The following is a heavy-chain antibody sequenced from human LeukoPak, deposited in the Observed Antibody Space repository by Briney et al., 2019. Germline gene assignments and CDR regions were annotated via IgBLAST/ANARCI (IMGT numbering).Heavy chain of an antibody. Sequence: PGGSLRLSCAASGFTFSSYAMHWVRQAPGKGLEYVSAISSNGGSTYYANSVKGRFTISRDNSKNTLYLQMGSLRAEDMAVYYCARAGMWFGGSYGYDYWGQGTLVTVSS. V-gene: IGHV3-64*01. D-gene: IGHD3-10*01. CDR1: GFTFSSYA. J-gene: IGHJ4*02. CDR3: ARAGMWFGGSYGYDY. CDR2: ISSNGGST.